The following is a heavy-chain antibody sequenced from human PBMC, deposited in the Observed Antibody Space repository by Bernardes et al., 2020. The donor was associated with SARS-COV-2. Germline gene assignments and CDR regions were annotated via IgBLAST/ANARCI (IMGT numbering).Heavy chain of an antibody. V-gene: IGHV3-23*01. CDR1: GFTFSSSA. CDR2: IGVSGEST. Sequence: VWSLSLSCAASGFTFSSSAMTWVRQAPGKGLEWVSGIGVSGESTYYADFVKGRFSVSRDNSKNTLYLQMNSLRADDTAVYFCAKDLTGTYPDYFDFWGQGTLVTVSS. J-gene: IGHJ4*02. D-gene: IGHD2-8*02. CDR3: AKDLTGTYPDYFDF.